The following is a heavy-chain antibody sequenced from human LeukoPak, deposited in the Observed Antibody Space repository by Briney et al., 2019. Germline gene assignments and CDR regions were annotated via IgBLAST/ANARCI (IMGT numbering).Heavy chain of an antibody. V-gene: IGHV4-4*09. CDR1: GGSISSYY. CDR3: GASSSFGYFDY. J-gene: IGHJ4*02. Sequence: SETLSLTCTVSGGSISSYYWSWIRQPPGKGLEWIGYIYTSGSTNYNPSLKSRVTISVDTSKNQFSLKLSSVTAADTAVYYCGASSSFGYFDYWGQGTLVTVSS. CDR2: IYTSGST. D-gene: IGHD6-6*01.